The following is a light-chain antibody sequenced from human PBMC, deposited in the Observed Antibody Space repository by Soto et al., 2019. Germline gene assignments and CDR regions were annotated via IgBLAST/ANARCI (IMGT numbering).Light chain of an antibody. CDR3: ATWDGSLDVVL. CDR1: SSNVGSHY. Sequence: QSVLTQPPSVSAAPGQKVTISCSGNSSNVGSHYESWYQILPGTAPKVLIYDNTKRPSGIPDRFSGSQSGTSATLDITGLQTGDEADYYCATWDGSLDVVLFGGGTKLTVL. CDR2: DNT. V-gene: IGLV1-51*01. J-gene: IGLJ2*01.